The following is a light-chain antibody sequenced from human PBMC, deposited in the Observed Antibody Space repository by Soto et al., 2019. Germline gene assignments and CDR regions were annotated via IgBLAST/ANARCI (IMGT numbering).Light chain of an antibody. CDR1: QGISSY. CDR2: AAS. CDR3: QQLNSYPYT. Sequence: DIQLTQSPSFLSASVGDRVTITCRASQGISSYLAWYQQTPGKAPKLLIYAASTLESGVPSTFSGSGSGTEFTLTISSLQPEDFATYYCQQLNSYPYTFGQGTKLEIK. V-gene: IGKV1-9*01. J-gene: IGKJ2*01.